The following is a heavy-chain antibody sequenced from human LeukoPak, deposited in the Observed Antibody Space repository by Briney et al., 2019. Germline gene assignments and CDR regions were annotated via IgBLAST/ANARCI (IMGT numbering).Heavy chain of an antibody. V-gene: IGHV4-4*02. J-gene: IGHJ4*02. CDR2: IYHSGST. CDR1: GGSISSSNW. CDR3: ARITGGYSYGFDY. D-gene: IGHD5-18*01. Sequence: SGTLSLTCAVSGGSISSSNWWSWVRQPPGKGLEWIGEIYHSGSTNYNPSLKSRVTISVDKSKNQFSLKLSSATAADTAVYYCARITGGYSYGFDYWGQGTLVTVSS.